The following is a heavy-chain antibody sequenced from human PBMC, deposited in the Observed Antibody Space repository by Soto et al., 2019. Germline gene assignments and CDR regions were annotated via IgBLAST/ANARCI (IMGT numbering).Heavy chain of an antibody. Sequence: QVQLHQWGAGLLKPSETLSLACSIYSGSFSGYYWSWIRQPPGKGLEWIGEISQSGHTNYSPSLKSRVSISIDTSKKQFSLNLASVSAVDTAVYYCARAPKVSGSSQTRPDFWGQGTLVTVSS. D-gene: IGHD6-6*01. J-gene: IGHJ4*02. CDR3: ARAPKVSGSSQTRPDF. CDR1: SGSFSGYY. CDR2: ISQSGHT. V-gene: IGHV4-34*01.